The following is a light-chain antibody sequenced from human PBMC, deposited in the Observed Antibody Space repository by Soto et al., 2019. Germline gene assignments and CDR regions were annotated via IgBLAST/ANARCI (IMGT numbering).Light chain of an antibody. CDR3: RSYTSSSTPWV. CDR1: SSDVGGYNY. Sequence: QSALTQPASVSGSPGQSITISCTGTSSDVGGYNYVPWYQQHPGKAPKLIIYEVNNRPSGVPNRFSGSKSGNTASLTISGLQAEDEADYYCRSYTSSSTPWVFGGGTKLTVL. J-gene: IGLJ3*02. V-gene: IGLV2-14*01. CDR2: EVN.